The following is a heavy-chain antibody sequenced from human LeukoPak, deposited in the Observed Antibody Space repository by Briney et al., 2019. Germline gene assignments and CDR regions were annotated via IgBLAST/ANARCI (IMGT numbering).Heavy chain of an antibody. Sequence: GGSLRLSCAASRFTFNSYAMSWVRQAPGKGLEWVSVIGGSNGITLYVGSVKGRFTISRDNSKDTLYLQMNSLRAEDTAVYYCARNENSGWGYFDYWGQGTLVTVSS. CDR3: ARNENSGWGYFDY. V-gene: IGHV3-23*01. J-gene: IGHJ4*02. CDR1: RFTFNSYA. D-gene: IGHD5-12*01. CDR2: IGGSNGIT.